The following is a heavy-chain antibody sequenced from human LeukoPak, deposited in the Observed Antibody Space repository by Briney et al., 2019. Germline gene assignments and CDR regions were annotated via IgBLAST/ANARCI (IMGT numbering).Heavy chain of an antibody. Sequence: ASVKVSCKASGYTFTSYGISWVRQAPGQGLEWMGWISAYNGNTNYAQKLQGRVTMTTDTSTSTAYMELRSLRSDDTAVYYCARQYDFWSGYEYNWFDPWGQGTLVTVSS. D-gene: IGHD3-3*01. J-gene: IGHJ5*02. CDR3: ARQYDFWSGYEYNWFDP. CDR2: ISAYNGNT. V-gene: IGHV1-18*01. CDR1: GYTFTSYG.